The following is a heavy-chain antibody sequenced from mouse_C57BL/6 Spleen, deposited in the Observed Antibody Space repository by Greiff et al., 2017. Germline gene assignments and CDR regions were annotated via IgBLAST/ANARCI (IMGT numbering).Heavy chain of an antibody. CDR3: AGTGYHFAY. Sequence: QVHVKQSGPELVKPWASVTISCKASGYALSSSWMNWVKQRPGTGLEWIGRIYPGDGDTNYNGKFKGKATLTADKSSSTAYMQLSSLTSEDSAVYFCAGTGYHFAYWGQGTLVTVSA. D-gene: IGHD2-2*01. V-gene: IGHV1-82*01. CDR2: IYPGDGDT. CDR1: GYALSSSW. J-gene: IGHJ3*01.